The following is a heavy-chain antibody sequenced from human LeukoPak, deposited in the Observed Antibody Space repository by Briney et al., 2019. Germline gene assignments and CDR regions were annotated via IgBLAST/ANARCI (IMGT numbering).Heavy chain of an antibody. CDR2: LYSDGTA. V-gene: IGHV3-53*01. J-gene: IGHJ4*02. D-gene: IGHD3-22*01. Sequence: GGSLRLSCAGSGFTVSSSYMSWVRQAPGKGLEWVAVLYSDGTAYYADSVKGRLTISRDNSKNTLYLQMNNLRAEDTAVYYCARAAYDSNGFTANHDYWGQGTLVTVSS. CDR3: ARAAYDSNGFTANHDY. CDR1: GFTVSSSY.